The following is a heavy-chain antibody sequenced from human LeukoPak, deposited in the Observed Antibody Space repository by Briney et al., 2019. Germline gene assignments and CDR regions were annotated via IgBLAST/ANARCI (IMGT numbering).Heavy chain of an antibody. D-gene: IGHD6-13*01. V-gene: IGHV3-23*01. CDR3: ARGGGIAAAGTYFDY. CDR1: RFTFSGYA. CDR2: ISGSGGNT. Sequence: GGSLRLSCAASRFTFSGYAMSWVRQAPGKGLEWVSTISGSGGNTSYADSVKGRFTISRDNSKNTLYLQMNSLRAEDTAVYYCARGGGIAAAGTYFDYWGQGTLVTVSS. J-gene: IGHJ4*02.